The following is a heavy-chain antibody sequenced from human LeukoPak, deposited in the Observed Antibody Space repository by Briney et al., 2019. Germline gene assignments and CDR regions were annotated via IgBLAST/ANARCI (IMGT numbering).Heavy chain of an antibody. CDR3: ARAGLQQWLATT. Sequence: GASVKVFCKASGYTFTSYEINWVRQATGQGLEWMGWLNPNSGKKGNAQKFQGRVTMTRNTSISTAYMELSSLRSEDTAVYYCARAGLQQWLATTWGQGTLVTVSS. J-gene: IGHJ5*02. D-gene: IGHD6-19*01. V-gene: IGHV1-8*01. CDR1: GYTFTSYE. CDR2: LNPNSGKK.